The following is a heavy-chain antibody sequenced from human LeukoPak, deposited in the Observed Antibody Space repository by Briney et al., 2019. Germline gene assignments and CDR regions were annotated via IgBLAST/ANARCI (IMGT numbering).Heavy chain of an antibody. CDR2: INHSGST. Sequence: PSETLSLTCAVYGGSFSGYYWSWIRQPPGKGLEWIGEINHSGSTNYDPSLKSRVTISVDTSKNQFSLKLSSVTAADTAVYYSARTYYYGSGSLNWFDPWGQGTLVTVSS. CDR3: ARTYYYGSGSLNWFDP. J-gene: IGHJ5*02. V-gene: IGHV4-34*01. D-gene: IGHD3-10*01. CDR1: GGSFSGYY.